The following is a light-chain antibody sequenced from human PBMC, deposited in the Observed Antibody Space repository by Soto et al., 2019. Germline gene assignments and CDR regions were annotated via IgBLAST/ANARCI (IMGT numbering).Light chain of an antibody. CDR1: QSVLYYYNNKNC. V-gene: IGKV4-1*01. J-gene: IGKJ4*01. Sequence: DIVMTQSPDSLAVSLGERATINCKSSQSVLYYYNNKNCLAWYQQKPGQPPKLLIYWASTRESGVPDRFSGSGSGTDFTLTISSLQAEDVAVYYCQQYYSTFLTFGGGTKVEIK. CDR2: WAS. CDR3: QQYYSTFLT.